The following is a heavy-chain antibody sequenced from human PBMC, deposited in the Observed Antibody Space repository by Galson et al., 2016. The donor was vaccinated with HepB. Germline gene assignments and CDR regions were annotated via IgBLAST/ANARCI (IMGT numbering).Heavy chain of an antibody. CDR1: GYSFTSHS. CDR3: ARDRNYYGSGSDY. J-gene: IGHJ4*02. CDR2: ITTYSGDT. D-gene: IGHD3-10*01. Sequence: SVKVSCKASGYSFTSHSISWVRQAPGQGLEWMGYITTYSGDTYYAPNLQGRVTMTTDTSTRTAYMELRSLRSDDTAVYYCARDRNYYGSGSDYWGQGTLVTVSS. V-gene: IGHV1-18*01.